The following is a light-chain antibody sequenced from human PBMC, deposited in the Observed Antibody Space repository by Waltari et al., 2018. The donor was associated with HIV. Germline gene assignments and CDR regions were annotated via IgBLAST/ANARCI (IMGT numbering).Light chain of an antibody. V-gene: IGKV3-15*01. CDR3: QQYDKWWT. CDR2: GAS. CDR1: QSVSSN. J-gene: IGKJ1*01. Sequence: EIVMTQSPATLSVSPGERATLSCRASQSVSSNLAWFQQKPGQAPRLLIYGASTRATGIPARFSGSGSGTDFTLTISSLQSEDFAVYYCQQYDKWWTFGQGTKAEIK.